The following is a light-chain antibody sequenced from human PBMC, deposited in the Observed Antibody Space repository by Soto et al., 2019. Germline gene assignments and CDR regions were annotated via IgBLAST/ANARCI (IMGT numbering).Light chain of an antibody. CDR2: DTS. J-gene: IGLJ1*01. CDR3: LLAYSGAARV. V-gene: IGLV7-46*01. CDR1: TGAVTSGHY. Sequence: QAVVTQEPSLTVSPGVTVTLTCGSSTGAVTSGHYPYWFQQKPGQAPRTLIYDTSNKHSWTPARFSGSLLGGKAALTLSGAQPEDEAEYYCLLAYSGAARVFGTGTKVTVL.